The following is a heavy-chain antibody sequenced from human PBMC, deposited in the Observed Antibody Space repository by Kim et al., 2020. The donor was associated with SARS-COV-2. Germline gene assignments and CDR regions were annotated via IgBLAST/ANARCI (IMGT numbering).Heavy chain of an antibody. CDR3: ARTNGYCSGASCYSWRHYYYGMDV. CDR2: ISSGSSYT. J-gene: IGHJ6*02. V-gene: IGHV3-11*03. Sequence: GGSLRLSCAASGFNFRDYYMTWMRQAPGKGLEWISYISSGSSYTDYADSVKGRFTISRDNARKSLFLQMNSLRADDTAVYFCARTNGYCSGASCYSWRHYYYGMDVWGQGTTVTVSS. CDR1: GFNFRDYY. D-gene: IGHD2-15*01.